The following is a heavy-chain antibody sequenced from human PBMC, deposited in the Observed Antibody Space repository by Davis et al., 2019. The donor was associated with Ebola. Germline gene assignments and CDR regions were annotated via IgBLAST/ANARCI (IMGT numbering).Heavy chain of an antibody. V-gene: IGHV3-48*04. CDR2: ISSSSSTI. Sequence: GESLKISCVASGFTFSSYTMNWVRQAPGKGLEWLSYISSSSSTIYYADSVKGRFTISRDNAKNSLYLQMNSLRAEDTAVYYCARAGLRMDYWGQGTLVTVSS. D-gene: IGHD4-17*01. CDR3: ARAGLRMDY. CDR1: GFTFSSYT. J-gene: IGHJ4*02.